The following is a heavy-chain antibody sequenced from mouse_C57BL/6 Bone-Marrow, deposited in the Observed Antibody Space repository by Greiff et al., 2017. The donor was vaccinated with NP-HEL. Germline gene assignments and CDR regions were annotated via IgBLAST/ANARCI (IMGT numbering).Heavy chain of an antibody. J-gene: IGHJ3*01. CDR2: ISYDGSN. Sequence: DVQLQESGPGLVKPSQSLSLTCSVTGYSITSGYYWNWIRQFPGNKLEWMGYISYDGSNNYNPSLKNRISITRDTSKNQFFLKLNSVTTEDTATYYCARGRRRAWFAYWGKGTLVTVSA. V-gene: IGHV3-6*01. CDR1: GYSITSGYY. CDR3: ARGRRRAWFAY.